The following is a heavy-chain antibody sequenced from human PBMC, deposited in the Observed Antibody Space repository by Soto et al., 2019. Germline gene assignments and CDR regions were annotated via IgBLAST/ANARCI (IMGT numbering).Heavy chain of an antibody. D-gene: IGHD2-15*01. V-gene: IGHV3-9*01. CDR2: ISWNSGSI. CDR3: AKDINIVVVVAATYYGMDV. J-gene: IGHJ6*02. Sequence: LRLSCAASGFTFDDYAMHWVRQAPGKGLEWVSGISWNSGSIGYADSVKGRFTISRDNAKNSLYLQMNSLRAEDTALYYCAKDINIVVVVAATYYGMDVWGQGTTVTVSS. CDR1: GFTFDDYA.